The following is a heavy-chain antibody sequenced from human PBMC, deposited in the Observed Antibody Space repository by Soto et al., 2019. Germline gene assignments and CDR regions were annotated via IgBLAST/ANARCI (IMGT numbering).Heavy chain of an antibody. Sequence: TSETLSLTCTVSGGSISSGDYYWSWIRQPPGKGLEWIGYIYYSGSTYYNPSLKSRVTISVDTSKNQFSLKLSSVTAADTAVYYCARVVVENWFDPWGQGTLVTVSS. CDR1: GGSISSGDYY. CDR2: IYYSGST. J-gene: IGHJ5*02. D-gene: IGHD2-15*01. CDR3: ARVVVENWFDP. V-gene: IGHV4-30-4*01.